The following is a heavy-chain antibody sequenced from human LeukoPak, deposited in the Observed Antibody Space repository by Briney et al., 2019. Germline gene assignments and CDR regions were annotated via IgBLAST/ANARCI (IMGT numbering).Heavy chain of an antibody. CDR2: ISGSGGST. Sequence: GGSLRLSCAASGFTFSSYAMSWVRQAPGKGLEWVSAISGSGGSTYYADSVKGRFTISRDSSKNTLYLQMNNLRAEDTAVYYCAKDGGYYYESSGYHFDYWGQGTLVTVSS. CDR3: AKDGGYYYESSGYHFDY. J-gene: IGHJ4*02. CDR1: GFTFSSYA. D-gene: IGHD3-22*01. V-gene: IGHV3-23*01.